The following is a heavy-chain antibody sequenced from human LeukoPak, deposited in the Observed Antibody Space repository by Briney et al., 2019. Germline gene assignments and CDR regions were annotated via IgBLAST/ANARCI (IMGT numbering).Heavy chain of an antibody. D-gene: IGHD1-26*01. Sequence: SETLSLTCTVSGGSISSYYWSWIRQPPGKGLEWIGYIYYTGSTSYNPSLKSRVTISVDTSKNQLSLKLSSVTAADTAVYYCARDYYSRFDPWGQGTLVTVSS. CDR2: IYYTGST. CDR3: ARDYYSRFDP. J-gene: IGHJ5*02. V-gene: IGHV4-59*01. CDR1: GGSISSYY.